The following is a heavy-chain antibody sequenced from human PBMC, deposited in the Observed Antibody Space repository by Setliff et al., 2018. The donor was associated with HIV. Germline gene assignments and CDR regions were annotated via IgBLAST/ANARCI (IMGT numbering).Heavy chain of an antibody. J-gene: IGHJ3*01. CDR1: GGSISSGSYY. V-gene: IGHV4-61*02. Sequence: SETLSLTCTASGGSISSGSYYWSWIRQPAGKGLEWIGRIYTSGSTNYNPSLKSRVTMSVDTSKNQFSLKLSSVTAADTAVYYCARRIAPGWWGGNSGDAFDLWGQGTMVTVSS. D-gene: IGHD2-21*02. CDR3: ARRIAPGWWGGNSGDAFDL. CDR2: IYTSGST.